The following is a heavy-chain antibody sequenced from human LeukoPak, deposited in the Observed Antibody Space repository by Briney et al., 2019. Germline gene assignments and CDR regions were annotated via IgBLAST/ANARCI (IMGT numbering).Heavy chain of an antibody. D-gene: IGHD3-22*01. Sequence: SVKVSCKASGYTFAGYYMYWVRRAPGQGLEWMGWINPNSGGSNFAQKFQGRVTMTRDTSISTAYMELSRLRSDDTAVYYCARDSSGQYYFDFWGQGTLVTVSS. CDR1: GYTFAGYY. CDR2: INPNSGGS. V-gene: IGHV1-2*02. CDR3: ARDSSGQYYFDF. J-gene: IGHJ4*02.